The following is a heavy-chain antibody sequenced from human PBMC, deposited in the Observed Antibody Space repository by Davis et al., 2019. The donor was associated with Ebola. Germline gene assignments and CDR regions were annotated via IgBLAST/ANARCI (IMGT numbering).Heavy chain of an antibody. D-gene: IGHD1-1*01. J-gene: IGHJ4*02. Sequence: AASVKVSCKASGYTFTNYGITWVRQAPGQGLEWMGWINPHNGNTNYAQSVQGRVTMTTATSTTTAYMEVGSLRSDDTAVYYCARAQFPTTSDHWGQGTLVTVSS. CDR1: GYTFTNYG. CDR2: INPHNGNT. CDR3: ARAQFPTTSDH. V-gene: IGHV1-18*04.